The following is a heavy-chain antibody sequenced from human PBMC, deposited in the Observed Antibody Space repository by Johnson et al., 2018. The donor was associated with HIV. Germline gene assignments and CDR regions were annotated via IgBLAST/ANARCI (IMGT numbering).Heavy chain of an antibody. J-gene: IGHJ3*02. V-gene: IGHV3-33*03. CDR3: AKDQHGPLVPTVMRDDAFDI. CDR1: GFRFDDYG. D-gene: IGHD5-12*01. Sequence: QVQLVESGGGVVRPGGSLRLSCAVAGFRFDDYGMSWVRQAPGKGLEWVAFIWHDGRDVYYADSVKGRFTVSRDNSKNAVYLQMNSMGAGDTAVYYCAKDQHGPLVPTVMRDDAFDIWGQGTMVTVSS. CDR2: IWHDGRDV.